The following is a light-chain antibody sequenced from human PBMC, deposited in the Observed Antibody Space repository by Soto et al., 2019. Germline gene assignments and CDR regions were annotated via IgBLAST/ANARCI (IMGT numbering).Light chain of an antibody. Sequence: DVQLTQSPSSLSASVGDRVSITCRASQSITTYLSWYQQKPGKAPKLLIYGASSLQSGVPLRFSGSGFGTDFTLNISSLQPEDFATYYCQQSHSVPLTFGGGTKVEI. CDR2: GAS. CDR3: QQSHSVPLT. J-gene: IGKJ4*01. V-gene: IGKV1-39*01. CDR1: QSITTY.